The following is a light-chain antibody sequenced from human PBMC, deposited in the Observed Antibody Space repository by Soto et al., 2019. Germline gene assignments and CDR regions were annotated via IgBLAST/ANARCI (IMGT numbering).Light chain of an antibody. CDR2: DAS. V-gene: IGKV3-11*01. CDR3: QQRSDWPRT. J-gene: IGKJ1*01. CDR1: QSVSSSY. Sequence: EIVLTQSPATLSFSPGERATLSCRASQSVSSSYLAWYQQKPGQAPRLLIYDASNRATGIPGRFSGSGSGTDFTLTISSLEPEDFAVYYCQQRSDWPRTFGQGTKVDI.